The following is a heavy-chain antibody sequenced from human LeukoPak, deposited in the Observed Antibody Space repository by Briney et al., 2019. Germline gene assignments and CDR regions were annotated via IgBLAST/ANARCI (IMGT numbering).Heavy chain of an antibody. CDR1: GGTFSSYA. CDR2: IIPIFGTA. J-gene: IGHJ3*02. CDR3: ARARLTAMVRRNAFDI. V-gene: IGHV1-69*05. D-gene: IGHD5-18*01. Sequence: SVKVSCKASGGTFSSYAISWVRQAPAQGLEWMGGIIPIFGTANYAQKFQGRVTITTDESTSTAYMELSSLRSEDTAVYYCARARLTAMVRRNAFDIWGQGTMVTVSS.